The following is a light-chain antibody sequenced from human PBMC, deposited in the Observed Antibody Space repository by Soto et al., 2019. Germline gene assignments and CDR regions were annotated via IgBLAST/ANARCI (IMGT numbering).Light chain of an antibody. CDR3: QQYKSYFLS. V-gene: IGKV1-5*01. Sequence: DIQMTQSPSTVSASVGDRVTITCRASESISGWLAWYQQKPGKAPKLLIYDASSLESGVPSRFSGSGSGTEFTLTISSLQPDDVGSYHCQQYKSYFLSFGGGTKVQIK. CDR1: ESISGW. CDR2: DAS. J-gene: IGKJ4*01.